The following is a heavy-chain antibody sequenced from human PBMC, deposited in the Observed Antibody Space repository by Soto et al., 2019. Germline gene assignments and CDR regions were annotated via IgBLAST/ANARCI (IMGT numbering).Heavy chain of an antibody. CDR2: IRGSGDNT. V-gene: IGHV3-23*04. J-gene: IGHJ4*02. Sequence: DEQLVESGGDLVQPGGSLRLSCAASGFVFRTNAMSWVRQRPGQGLEWVSAIRGSGDNTYYADSVKGRFSISRDNSKNTLFLQRNSLRAEDTAMYYCASLKIYCRGETCYSGYHDYWGQGTLVTVSS. CDR3: ASLKIYCRGETCYSGYHDY. CDR1: GFVFRTNA. D-gene: IGHD2-15*01.